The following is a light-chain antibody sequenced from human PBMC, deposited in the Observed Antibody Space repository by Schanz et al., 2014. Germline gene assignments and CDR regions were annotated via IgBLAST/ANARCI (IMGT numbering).Light chain of an antibody. J-gene: IGLJ1*01. CDR1: SSDVGRYNY. Sequence: QSALTQPASVSGSPGQSITISCTGTSSDVGRYNYVSWYQQHPGKAPKLMIYDVSYRPSGVSNRFSGSKSGNTASLTISGLQAEDEAEYYCSSYTRSAIFVFGTGTKLTVL. CDR2: DVS. V-gene: IGLV2-14*01. CDR3: SSYTRSAIFV.